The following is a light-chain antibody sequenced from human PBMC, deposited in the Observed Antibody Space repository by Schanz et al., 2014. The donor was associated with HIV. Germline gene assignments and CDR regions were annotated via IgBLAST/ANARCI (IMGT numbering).Light chain of an antibody. V-gene: IGLV1-40*01. CDR1: RSTLERAP. CDR3: QSYDTSLSGGV. J-gene: IGLJ3*02. Sequence: QSVLTQPPSVSGAPGQRVTISCSGSRSTLERAPVDWYQHLPGTAPTLLIRKNDVRPSGVPDRFSGSKSGTSASLVISGLQSEDEADYYCQSYDTSLSGGVLGGGTKLTVL. CDR2: KND.